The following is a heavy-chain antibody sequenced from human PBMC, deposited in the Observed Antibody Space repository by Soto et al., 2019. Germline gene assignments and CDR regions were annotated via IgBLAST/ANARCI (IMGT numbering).Heavy chain of an antibody. D-gene: IGHD6-6*01. J-gene: IGHJ5*02. Sequence: GASVKVSCKASGGTFSSYAISWVRQAPGQGLEWMGGIIPIFGTANYAQKFQGRVTITADKSTSTAYMELSSLRSEDTAVYYCARRSSSSSNVPFGWFDPWGQGTLVTVSS. CDR2: IIPIFGTA. CDR3: ARRSSSSSNVPFGWFDP. V-gene: IGHV1-69*06. CDR1: GGTFSSYA.